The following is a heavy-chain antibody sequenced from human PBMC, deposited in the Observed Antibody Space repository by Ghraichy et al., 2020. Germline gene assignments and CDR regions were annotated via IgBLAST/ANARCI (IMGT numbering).Heavy chain of an antibody. V-gene: IGHV4-59*08. Sequence: SETLSLTCTVSGGSISSYYWSWIRQPPVKGLEWIGYIYYSGSTNYNPSLKSRVTISVDTSKNQFSLKLSSVTAADTAVYYCARRSFDCSGGSCYSIPFEDWGQGTLVTVSS. CDR1: GGSISSYY. D-gene: IGHD2-15*01. CDR2: IYYSGST. CDR3: ARRSFDCSGGSCYSIPFED. J-gene: IGHJ4*02.